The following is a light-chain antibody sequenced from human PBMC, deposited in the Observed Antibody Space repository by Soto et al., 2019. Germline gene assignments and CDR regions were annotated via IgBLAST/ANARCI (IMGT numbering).Light chain of an antibody. Sequence: AIRMAQSPSSLSASTGDRVTITCRASQGISSYLAWYQQKPGKAPKLLIYAASTLQSGVPSRFSGSGSGTDFTLTISCLQSEDFATHYCQQYYSYPITFGQGTRLEIK. CDR1: QGISSY. J-gene: IGKJ5*01. CDR3: QQYYSYPIT. V-gene: IGKV1-8*01. CDR2: AAS.